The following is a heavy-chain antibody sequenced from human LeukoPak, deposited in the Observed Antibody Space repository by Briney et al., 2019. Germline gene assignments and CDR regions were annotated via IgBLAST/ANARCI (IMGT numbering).Heavy chain of an antibody. CDR3: ARGLRLGDYVPYYYYGMDV. Sequence: PSETLSLTCTVSGGSISSGGYYWSWIRQPPGKGLEWIGEINHSGSTNYNPSLKSRVTISVDTSKNQFSLKLSSVTAADTAVYYCARGLRLGDYVPYYYYGMDVWGQGTTVTVSS. V-gene: IGHV4-39*07. D-gene: IGHD4-17*01. CDR2: INHSGST. J-gene: IGHJ6*02. CDR1: GGSISSGGYY.